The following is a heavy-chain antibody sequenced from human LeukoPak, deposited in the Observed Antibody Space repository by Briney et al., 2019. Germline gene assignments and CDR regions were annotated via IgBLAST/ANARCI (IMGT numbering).Heavy chain of an antibody. CDR1: GFTFSSYG. J-gene: IGHJ4*02. Sequence: TVGSLRLSCAVSGFTFSSYGMHWVRQAPGKGLEWVAVISYDGSNKYYADSVKGRFTISRDNSKNTLYLQKNSLRAEDTAVYYCAGAAAGNFDYWGQGTLVTVSS. D-gene: IGHD6-13*01. V-gene: IGHV3-30*03. CDR3: AGAAAGNFDY. CDR2: ISYDGSNK.